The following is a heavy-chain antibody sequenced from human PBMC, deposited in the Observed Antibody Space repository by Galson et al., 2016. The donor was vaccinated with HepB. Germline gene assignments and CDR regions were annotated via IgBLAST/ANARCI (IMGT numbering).Heavy chain of an antibody. D-gene: IGHD4-11*01. CDR3: VHRRLNIDYSSPYDS. J-gene: IGHJ4*02. CDR2: IYWDDGK. V-gene: IGHV2-5*02. Sequence: PALVKPTQTLTLTCSFSGFSLSTPGVGVGWIRQPPGKALEWLALIYWDDGKRYSPSLKRRLTITKDTSKNQVVLTMTSVDPVDTATYYCVHRRLNIDYSSPYDSWGQGTLVTVSS. CDR1: GFSLSTPGVG.